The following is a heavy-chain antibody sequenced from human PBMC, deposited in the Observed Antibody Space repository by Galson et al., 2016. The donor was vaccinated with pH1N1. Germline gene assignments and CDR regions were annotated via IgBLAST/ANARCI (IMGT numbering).Heavy chain of an antibody. V-gene: IGHV1-46*01. CDR3: ARRYYLDY. Sequence: VKVSCKAAGYSVTRYYMHWVRQAPGQGLEWMGIIDPSDGTTTYSQKFQGRIILTRDTSTNSVHMELTTLRPDDSATYFCARRYYLDYWGQGTLVTVSS. CDR2: IDPSDGTT. J-gene: IGHJ4*02. CDR1: GYSVTRYY.